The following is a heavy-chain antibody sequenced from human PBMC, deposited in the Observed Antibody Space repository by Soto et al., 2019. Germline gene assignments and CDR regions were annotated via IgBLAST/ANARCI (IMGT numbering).Heavy chain of an antibody. CDR3: ARDKITGLFDY. D-gene: IGHD2-8*02. J-gene: IGHJ4*02. Sequence: SETLSLTCTVSGGSISSGGYYWSWIRQHPGTGLEWIGYINYSGSTYYNPSLKSRVTISVDTSKNQFSLKLTSVTAADTAVYYCARDKITGLFDYWGQGTLVTVSS. V-gene: IGHV4-31*03. CDR1: GGSISSGGYY. CDR2: INYSGST.